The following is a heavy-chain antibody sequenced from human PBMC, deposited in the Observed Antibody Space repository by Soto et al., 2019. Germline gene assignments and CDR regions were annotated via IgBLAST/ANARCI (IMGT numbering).Heavy chain of an antibody. CDR1: GGTFSSYA. CDR3: ASAMITFGGVIALDAFDI. D-gene: IGHD3-16*02. Sequence: ASVKVSCKASGGTFSSYAISWVRQAPGQGIEWIGINNPSGGSTSYAQKLQGRVTMTRDTSTSTVYMELSSLRSEDTAVYYCASAMITFGGVIALDAFDIWGQGTMVTVSS. V-gene: IGHV1-46*03. CDR2: NNPSGGST. J-gene: IGHJ3*02.